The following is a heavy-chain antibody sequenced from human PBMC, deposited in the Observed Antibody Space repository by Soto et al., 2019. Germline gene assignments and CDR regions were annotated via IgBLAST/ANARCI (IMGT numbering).Heavy chain of an antibody. CDR2: TYYRSKWYN. V-gene: IGHV6-1*01. D-gene: IGHD6-13*01. Sequence: TQSHRSAIAGDSVAIHGSGWNWKRQSPSRGLEWLGRTYYRSKWYNDYAVSVKSRITINPDTSKNQFSLQLNSVTPEDTAVYYCARGAGILDYYYGMDVWGQGTTVPVSS. CDR1: GDSVAIHGSG. J-gene: IGHJ6*02. CDR3: ARGAGILDYYYGMDV.